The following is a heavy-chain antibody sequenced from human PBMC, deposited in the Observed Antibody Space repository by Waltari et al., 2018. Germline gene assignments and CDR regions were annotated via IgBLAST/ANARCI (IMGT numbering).Heavy chain of an antibody. CDR2: INHSGRT. D-gene: IGHD6-6*01. V-gene: IGHV4-34*01. Sequence: VQLQQWGAGLLKPPETLSLTCAVYGGSFRGSYCGGIRQPPGQGLEWNGEINHSGRTNYNPSFQSRVTISVYTSKNQFSLKLSSVTAADTAGYYCAREEYSDYWGQGTLVTVSS. CDR3: AREEYSDY. CDR1: GGSFRGSY. J-gene: IGHJ4*02.